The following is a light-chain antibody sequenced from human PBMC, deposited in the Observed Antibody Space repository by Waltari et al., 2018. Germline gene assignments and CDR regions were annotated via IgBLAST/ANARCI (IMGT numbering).Light chain of an antibody. CDR2: DDT. Sequence: SYVLTQSPSVSVAPGQTATIACGGDRIDRRAVHWYHQKPGQAPVLVVYDDTDRPPWISERFSGSNSGNTATRTVSRVEAGDEADYYCQVWDDNSDHWVFGGGTKLTVL. CDR3: QVWDDNSDHWV. V-gene: IGLV3-21*02. CDR1: RIDRRA. J-gene: IGLJ3*02.